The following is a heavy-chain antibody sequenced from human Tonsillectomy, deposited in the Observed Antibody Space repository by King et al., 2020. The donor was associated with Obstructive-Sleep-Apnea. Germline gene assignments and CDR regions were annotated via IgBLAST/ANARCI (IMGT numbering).Heavy chain of an antibody. CDR3: SKLVGSTPYFDS. Sequence: VQLVESGGGLLQPGGSLRLSCAASGFTFSYYAMSWVRQAPGKGLEWVSAISSNGGSTYYADSVKGRFTISRDNSNNTLYLQMNSLRAGDTALYYCSKLVGSTPYFDSWGQGTLLTVSS. CDR2: ISSNGGST. V-gene: IGHV3-23*04. J-gene: IGHJ4*02. D-gene: IGHD1-26*01. CDR1: GFTFSYYA.